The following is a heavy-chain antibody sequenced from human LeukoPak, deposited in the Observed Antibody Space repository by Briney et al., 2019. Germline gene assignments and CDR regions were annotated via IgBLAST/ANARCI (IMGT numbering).Heavy chain of an antibody. V-gene: IGHV3-7*04. CDR1: GFTFSNHW. CDR2: IKEDGSEK. J-gene: IGHJ4*02. Sequence: PGGSLRLSCEASGFTFSNHWMSWVRQAPGKGLEWVANIKEDGSEKFYVDSVEGRFTISRDNAENSLYLQMNSLRAEDTAIYYCTRVGYIDEGIDYWGQGTLVTVSS. D-gene: IGHD5-24*01. CDR3: TRVGYIDEGIDY.